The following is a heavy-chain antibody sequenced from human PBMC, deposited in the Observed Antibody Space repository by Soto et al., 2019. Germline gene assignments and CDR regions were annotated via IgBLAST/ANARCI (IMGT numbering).Heavy chain of an antibody. J-gene: IGHJ4*02. CDR2: IIPIFGTA. CDR1: GGTFSSYA. D-gene: IGHD1-26*01. V-gene: IGHV1-69*13. Sequence: GASVKVSCKASGGTFSSYAISWVRQAPGQGLEWMGGIIPIFGTANYAQKFQGRVTITADESTSTAYMELSSLRSEDTAVYYCARVEQNRGATNLYFDYWGQGTLVTVSS. CDR3: ARVEQNRGATNLYFDY.